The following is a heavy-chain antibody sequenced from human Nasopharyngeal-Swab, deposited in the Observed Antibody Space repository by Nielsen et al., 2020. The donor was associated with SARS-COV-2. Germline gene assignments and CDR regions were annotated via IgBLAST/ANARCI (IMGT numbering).Heavy chain of an antibody. V-gene: IGHV5-51*01. CDR1: GYSFTSYW. D-gene: IGHD5-12*01. Sequence: ESLKIYCKGSGYSFTSYWIGWVRQMPGKGLEWMGIIYPGDSDTRYSPSFQGKVTISADKSISTAYLQWSSLKASDTAMYYCARHESGMYSGYDFWGQGTLVTVSS. J-gene: IGHJ4*02. CDR3: ARHESGMYSGYDF. CDR2: IYPGDSDT.